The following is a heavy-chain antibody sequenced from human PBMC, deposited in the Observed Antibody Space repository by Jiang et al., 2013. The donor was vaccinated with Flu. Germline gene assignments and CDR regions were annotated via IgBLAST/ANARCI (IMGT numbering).Heavy chain of an antibody. V-gene: IGHV3-49*04. CDR1: GFTFGDYA. D-gene: IGHD3-9*01. CDR3: TRDRSQDRYYDILTGYYVSTKSVDY. Sequence: VQPGRSLRLSCTASGFTFGDYAMSWVRQAPGKGLGWVGFIRSKAYGGTTEYAASVKGRFTISRDDSKSIAYLQMNSLKTEDTAVYYCTRDRSQDRYYDILTGYYVSTKSVDYWGQGTLVTVSS. J-gene: IGHJ4*02. CDR2: IRSKAYGGTT.